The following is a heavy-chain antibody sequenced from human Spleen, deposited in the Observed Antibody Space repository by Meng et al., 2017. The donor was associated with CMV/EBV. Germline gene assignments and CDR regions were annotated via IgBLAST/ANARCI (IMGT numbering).Heavy chain of an antibody. J-gene: IGHJ4*02. CDR2: MSYSGGT. CDR1: GGSISSSRYY. CDR3: ARDSVSRWDFDY. D-gene: IGHD6-13*01. V-gene: IGHV4-39*07. Sequence: SETLSLTCTVSGGSISSSRYYWGWIRQPPGKGLEWIGTMSYSGGTYYNPSLKSRVIISGDTSKNHFSLKLSSVTAADTAVYYCARDSVSRWDFDYWGQGTLVTVSS.